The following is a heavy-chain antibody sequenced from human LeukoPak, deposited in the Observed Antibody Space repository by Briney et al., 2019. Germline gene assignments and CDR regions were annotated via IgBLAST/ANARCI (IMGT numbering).Heavy chain of an antibody. CDR1: GYTFTGYY. J-gene: IGHJ5*02. V-gene: IGHV1-2*02. CDR2: INPNSGGT. CDR3: ARDSRGYYYDSSGWFDP. D-gene: IGHD3-22*01. Sequence: ASVKVSCKAPGYTFTGYYMHWVRQAPGQGLEWMGWINPNSGGTNYAQKFQGRVTMTRDTSISTAYMELSRLRSDDTAVYYCARDSRGYYYDSSGWFDPWGQGTLVTVSS.